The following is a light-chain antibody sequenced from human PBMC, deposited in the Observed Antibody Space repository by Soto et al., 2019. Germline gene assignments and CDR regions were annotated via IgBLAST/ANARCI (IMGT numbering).Light chain of an antibody. J-gene: IGKJ1*01. V-gene: IGKV1-5*03. CDR1: QSISNW. CDR3: QQSNTYSWT. CDR2: LAS. Sequence: DIKMTQSPSTLPASVGDRVTITCRASQSISNWLAWYQQKPGKAPKLLIYLASSLESGVPSRFSGSGSGTEFTLTISNLQPDDFATYYCQQSNTYSWTFGQGTKVDI.